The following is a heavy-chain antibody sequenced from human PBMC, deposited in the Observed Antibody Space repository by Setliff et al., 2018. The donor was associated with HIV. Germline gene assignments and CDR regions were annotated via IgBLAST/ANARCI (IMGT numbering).Heavy chain of an antibody. CDR1: GGSITSIY. V-gene: IGHV1-69*04. CDR2: IIPMFGIA. D-gene: IGHD5-12*01. Sequence: SVKVSCKASGGSITSIYITWVRQAPGQGLEWMGRIIPMFGIANNAPKFQGRVTITADKSTSTSNMDLSSLTSEDTGMYYCARDAGYSGSAWNYWGQGTLVTVSS. CDR3: ARDAGYSGSAWNY. J-gene: IGHJ4*02.